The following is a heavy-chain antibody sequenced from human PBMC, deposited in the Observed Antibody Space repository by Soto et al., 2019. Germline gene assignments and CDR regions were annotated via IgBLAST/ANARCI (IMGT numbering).Heavy chain of an antibody. CDR3: ARGSCSSTSCYKEYYCDL. J-gene: IGHJ4*02. CDR1: GGTFSGYA. CDR2: IIPMFGTS. V-gene: IGHV1-69*01. Sequence: QVQLVQSGAEVKKPGSSVKVSCKASGGTFSGYAISWVRQAPGQGLEWMGEIIPMFGTSNYAQKFQGRVTITADESTSTAYMELSSLRSEDTAVYYCARGSCSSTSCYKEYYCDLWGQGTLVTVSS. D-gene: IGHD2-2*02.